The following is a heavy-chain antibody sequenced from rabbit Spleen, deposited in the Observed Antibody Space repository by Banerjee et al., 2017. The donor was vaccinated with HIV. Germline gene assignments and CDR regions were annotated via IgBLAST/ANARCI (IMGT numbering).Heavy chain of an antibody. V-gene: IGHV1S40*01. D-gene: IGHD8-1*01. Sequence: QSLEESGGGLVQPGGTLTLTCKASGFSFSSSYWICWVRQAPGKGLEWIACIYAGSSGATYYASWAKGRSTISKTSSTTVTLQMTSLTAADTATYFCARDAGSSFSTYGMDLWGQGTLVTVS. CDR2: IYAGSSGAT. J-gene: IGHJ6*01. CDR1: GFSFSSSYW. CDR3: ARDAGSSFSTYGMDL.